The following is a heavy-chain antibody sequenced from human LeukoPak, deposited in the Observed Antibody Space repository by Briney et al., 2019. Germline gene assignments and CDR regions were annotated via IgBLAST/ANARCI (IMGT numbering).Heavy chain of an antibody. Sequence: PGGSLRLSCAASGFTFSSYSMNWVRQAPGKGLEWVSSISSSSSYIYYADSVKGRFTISRDNAKNSLYLQMNSLRAEDTAVYYCARDRYTRITIFGVVLDAFDIWGQGTMVTVSS. J-gene: IGHJ3*02. D-gene: IGHD3-3*01. CDR2: ISSSSSYI. CDR3: ARDRYTRITIFGVVLDAFDI. V-gene: IGHV3-21*01. CDR1: GFTFSSYS.